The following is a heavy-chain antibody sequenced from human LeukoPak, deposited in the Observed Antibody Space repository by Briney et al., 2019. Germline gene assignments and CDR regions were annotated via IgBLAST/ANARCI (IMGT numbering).Heavy chain of an antibody. D-gene: IGHD5-12*01. Sequence: SETLSLTCTVPGGSISSSSYYWGWIRQPPGKGLEWIGSIYYSGSTYYNPSLKSRVAISVDTSKNQFSLKLSSVTAADTAVYYCARSDIVATIPFDYWGQGTLVTVSS. CDR2: IYYSGST. J-gene: IGHJ4*02. V-gene: IGHV4-39*01. CDR1: GGSISSSSYY. CDR3: ARSDIVATIPFDY.